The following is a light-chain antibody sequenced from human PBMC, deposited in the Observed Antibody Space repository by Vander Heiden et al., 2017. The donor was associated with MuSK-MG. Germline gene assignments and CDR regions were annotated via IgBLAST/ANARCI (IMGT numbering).Light chain of an antibody. J-gene: IGKJ4*01. CDR3: QQSYSTPRYN. CDR1: QSISSY. Sequence: DIQMTQSPSSLSASVGDRVTITCRASQSISSYLNWYQQKPGKAPKLLIYAASSLQSGVPSRFSGSGSGTDFTLTISSLQPEDFATYYCQQSYSTPRYNFGGGTRVEMK. CDR2: AAS. V-gene: IGKV1-39*01.